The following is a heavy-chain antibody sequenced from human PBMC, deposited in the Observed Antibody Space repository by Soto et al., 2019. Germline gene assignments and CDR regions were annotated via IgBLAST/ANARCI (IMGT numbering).Heavy chain of an antibody. CDR1: GFTFTNYA. D-gene: IGHD4-17*01. V-gene: IGHV3-23*01. CDR2: ISGSGGDT. J-gene: IGHJ3*02. Sequence: EVQLLESGGGLVQPGGSLRLSCAASGFTFTNYAMTWVRQAPGKGLERVSTISGSGGDTYYADSIKGRFTISRDNSKNTLYLQMNSLRAEDTAVYYCARDDYGDYGPLDAFDIWGQGTMVTVSS. CDR3: ARDDYGDYGPLDAFDI.